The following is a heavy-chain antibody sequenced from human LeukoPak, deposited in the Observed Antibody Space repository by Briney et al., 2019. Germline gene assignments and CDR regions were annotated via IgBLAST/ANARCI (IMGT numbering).Heavy chain of an antibody. CDR2: IYKGGSA. CDR1: GFTVSSNY. J-gene: IGHJ6*04. V-gene: IGHV3-53*01. D-gene: IGHD6-13*01. CDR3: ARLAAASRMDV. Sequence: GGSLRLSCAASGFTVSSNYMSWVRQAPGKGLEWVSVIYKGGSAYYADSVNGRFTISRDNSKSTRYLQMKSQRAEDTAVYYCARLAAASRMDVWGKGTSVTVSA.